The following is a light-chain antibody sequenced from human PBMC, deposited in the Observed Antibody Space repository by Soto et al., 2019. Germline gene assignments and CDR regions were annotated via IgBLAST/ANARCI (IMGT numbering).Light chain of an antibody. Sequence: TQLTQSPSSLSASVGDRVTITCQASQDINNYLNWYQQKPGKAPKLLIYAASSLQSGVPSRFSGSGSGTEFTLTISSLQSEDFAVYYCQQYNNWPRTFGQGTKVDI. V-gene: IGKV1-33*01. CDR2: AAS. CDR3: QQYNNWPRT. CDR1: QDINNY. J-gene: IGKJ1*01.